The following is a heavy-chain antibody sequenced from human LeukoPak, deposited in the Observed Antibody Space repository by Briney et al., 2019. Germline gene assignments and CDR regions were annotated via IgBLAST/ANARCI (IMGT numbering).Heavy chain of an antibody. Sequence: PSGTLSLTCAVSGGSISSSNWWSWVRQPPGKGLEWIGEIYHSGSTNYNPSLKSRVTISVDKSKNQFSLKLSSVTAADTAVYYCARGLAYCSGGSCPRAFWFDPWGQGILVTVSS. CDR2: IYHSGST. CDR1: GGSISSSNW. CDR3: ARGLAYCSGGSCPRAFWFDP. V-gene: IGHV4-4*02. D-gene: IGHD2-15*01. J-gene: IGHJ5*02.